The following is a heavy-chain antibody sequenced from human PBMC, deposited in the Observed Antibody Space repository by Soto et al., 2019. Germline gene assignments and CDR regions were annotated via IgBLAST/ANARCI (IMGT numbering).Heavy chain of an antibody. CDR3: ARVAVAGTRVDY. V-gene: IGHV4-4*02. J-gene: IGHJ4*02. CDR1: GGSISSSNW. Sequence: CAVSGGSISSSNWWSWVRQPPGKGLEWIGEIYHSGSTNYNPSLKSRVTISVDKSKNQFSLKLSSVTAADTAVYYCARVAVAGTRVDYWGQGTLVTSPQ. D-gene: IGHD6-19*01. CDR2: IYHSGST.